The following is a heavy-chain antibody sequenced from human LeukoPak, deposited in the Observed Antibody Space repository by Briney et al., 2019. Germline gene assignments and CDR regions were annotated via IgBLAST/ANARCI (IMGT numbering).Heavy chain of an antibody. CDR1: GFTFSSYA. Sequence: GGSLRLSCAASGFTFSSYAMSWVRQAPGKGLEWVSVIYSGGSTYYADSVKGRFTISRDNSKNTLYLQMNSLRAEDTAVYYCARGLGSWYEGHPFDYWGQGTLVTVSS. CDR3: ARGLGSWYEGHPFDY. V-gene: IGHV3-53*01. CDR2: IYSGGST. J-gene: IGHJ4*02. D-gene: IGHD6-13*01.